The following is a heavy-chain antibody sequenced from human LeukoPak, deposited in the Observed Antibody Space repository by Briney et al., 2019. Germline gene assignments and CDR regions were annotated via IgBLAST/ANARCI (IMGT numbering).Heavy chain of an antibody. CDR3: ATGGVDIVVVPAAIRSYYYYMDV. CDR1: GYTLTELS. V-gene: IGHV1-24*01. J-gene: IGHJ6*03. D-gene: IGHD2-2*02. Sequence: ASVKVSCKVSGYTLTELSMHWVRQAPGKGLEWMGGFDPEDGETIYAQKFQGRVTMTEDTSTDTAYMELSSLRSEDTAVYYCATGGVDIVVVPAAIRSYYYYMDVWGKGTTVTVSS. CDR2: FDPEDGET.